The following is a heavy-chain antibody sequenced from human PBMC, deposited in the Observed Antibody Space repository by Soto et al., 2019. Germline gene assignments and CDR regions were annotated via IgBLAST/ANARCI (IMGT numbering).Heavy chain of an antibody. Sequence: QVQLVQSGAEMRKPGASVKVSCKTSGYTFINYGISWVRQAPGQGLAWMGWINGYNGNTNYAQNFQGRVAMTTDTSTSTVYMALRNLRSDDTAGYYCARGDSPVQFDYWGQGTLVTVSS. CDR2: INGYNGNT. D-gene: IGHD4-4*01. CDR1: GYTFINYG. V-gene: IGHV1-18*01. J-gene: IGHJ4*02. CDR3: ARGDSPVQFDY.